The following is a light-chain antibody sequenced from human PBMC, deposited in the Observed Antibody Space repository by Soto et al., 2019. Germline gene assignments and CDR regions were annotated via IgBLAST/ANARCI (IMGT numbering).Light chain of an antibody. Sequence: IVMTQSPATLSVSPGESATLSCRASQNIYYNVAWYQHRPGQAPRLLIYRASTRATGVPARFSGSGSGTEFTLTMSSLQSEDFTVYSCLQYHNLWAVGRGTKV. CDR3: LQYHNLWA. CDR2: RAS. V-gene: IGKV3-15*01. CDR1: QNIYYN. J-gene: IGKJ1*01.